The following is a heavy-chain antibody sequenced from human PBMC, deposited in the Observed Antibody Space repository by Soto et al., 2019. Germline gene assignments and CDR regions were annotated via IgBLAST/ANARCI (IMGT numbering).Heavy chain of an antibody. V-gene: IGHV3-30*18. D-gene: IGHD1-1*01. CDR1: GFTFSSYG. CDR3: AKDSGGTQVYYYYGMDV. J-gene: IGHJ6*02. Sequence: GGSLRLSCAASGFTFSSYGMHWVRQAPGKGLEWVAVISYDGSNKYYADSVKGRFTISRDNSKNTLYLQMNSLRAEDTAVYYCAKDSGGTQVYYYYGMDVWGQGTTVTVSS. CDR2: ISYDGSNK.